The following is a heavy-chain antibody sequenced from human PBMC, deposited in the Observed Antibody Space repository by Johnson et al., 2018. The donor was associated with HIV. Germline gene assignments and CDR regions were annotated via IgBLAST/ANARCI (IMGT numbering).Heavy chain of an antibody. J-gene: IGHJ3*01. V-gene: IGHV3-30*02. CDR1: GFTFSSYD. Sequence: QVQLVESGGGVVQPGGSLRLSCVASGFTFSSYDMHWVRQAPGKGLEWVAFIRYNGTNKYYADSVKGRFTISRDNSKNTLYLQMNTLRAEDTAVYYCAKSEGVYYNFCSGTTGAFDLWGQGTMVTVSS. CDR2: IRYNGTNK. D-gene: IGHD3-3*01. CDR3: AKSEGVYYNFCSGTTGAFDL.